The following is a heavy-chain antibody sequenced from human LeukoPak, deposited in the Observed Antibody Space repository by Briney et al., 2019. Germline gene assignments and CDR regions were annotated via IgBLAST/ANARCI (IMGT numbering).Heavy chain of an antibody. D-gene: IGHD6-13*01. J-gene: IGHJ4*02. CDR1: GGSFSGYY. CDR2: INHSGST. CDR3: ARIDGCPPYSGTAAGHAGY. V-gene: IGHV4-34*01. Sequence: SETLSLTCAVYGGSFSGYYWSWIRQPPGKGLEWIGEINHSGSTNYNPSLKSRVTISVDTSKNQFSLKLSSVTAADTAVYYCARIDGCPPYSGTAAGHAGYWGQGPLVTVSS.